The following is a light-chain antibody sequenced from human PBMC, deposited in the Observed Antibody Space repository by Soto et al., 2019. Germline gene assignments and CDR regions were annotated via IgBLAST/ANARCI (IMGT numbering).Light chain of an antibody. CDR2: EVS. CDR1: SSDVGGYNY. Sequence: QSALTQPASVSGSPGQSITVSCAGTSSDVGGYNYVSWYQQHPGKAPKLLIYEVSNRPSGVSNRFSGSKSGNTASLTISGLQAEDEADYYCSSYTSSSTWGYVFGTGTKLTVL. J-gene: IGLJ1*01. CDR3: SSYTSSSTWGYV. V-gene: IGLV2-14*01.